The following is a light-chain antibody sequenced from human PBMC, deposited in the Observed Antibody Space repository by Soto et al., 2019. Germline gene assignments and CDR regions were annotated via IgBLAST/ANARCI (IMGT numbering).Light chain of an antibody. CDR3: QQYGSSPKT. CDR1: QSVTGSY. CDR2: GAS. Sequence: EIVLTQSPGTLSLSPGERATLSCRASQSVTGSYLAWYQQRPGQAPRFLIYGASSRATDIPDRFSGSGSGTDFTLTISRLEPEDFAVYYCQQYGSSPKTFGQGTKVEIK. J-gene: IGKJ1*01. V-gene: IGKV3-20*01.